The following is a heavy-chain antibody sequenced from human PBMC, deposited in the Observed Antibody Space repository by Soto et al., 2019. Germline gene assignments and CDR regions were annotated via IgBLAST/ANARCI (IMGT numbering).Heavy chain of an antibody. J-gene: IGHJ4*02. V-gene: IGHV3-30*03. CDR3: VGGQYYFDY. Sequence: QVQLVESGGGVVQPGRSLRLCCAASGFPFSSYGMHWVREAPGKGLEWVAVISYDRSNKYYADSVKGRFTISRDNSASTLYLQMNSLRPEDTALYYCVGGQYYFDYRGQGTLVTVSP. D-gene: IGHD3-10*01. CDR1: GFPFSSYG. CDR2: ISYDRSNK.